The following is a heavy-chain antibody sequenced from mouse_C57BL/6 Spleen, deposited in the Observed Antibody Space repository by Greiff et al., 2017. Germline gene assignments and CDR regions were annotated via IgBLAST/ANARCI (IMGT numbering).Heavy chain of an antibody. CDR1: GYTFTDYY. Sequence: EVQLQQSGPVLVKPGASVKMSCKASGYTFTDYYMNWVKQSHGKSLEWIGVINPYNGGTSYNQKFKGKATLTVDKSSSTAYMELNSLTSEDSAVYYCASRGKDVFDYWGQGTTLTVSS. D-gene: IGHD3-1*01. CDR3: ASRGKDVFDY. CDR2: INPYNGGT. J-gene: IGHJ2*01. V-gene: IGHV1-19*01.